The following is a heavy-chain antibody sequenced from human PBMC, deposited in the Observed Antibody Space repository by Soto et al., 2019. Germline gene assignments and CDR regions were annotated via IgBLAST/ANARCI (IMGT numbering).Heavy chain of an antibody. CDR2: ISTHNGNT. D-gene: IGHD2-2*01. J-gene: IGHJ4*02. CDR3: ARDCSSSACPTYQ. Sequence: ASVKVSCKTSGYTFTNYGYSWVRQAPGQGLEWMGWISTHNGNTVYAQKFQDRVTMTTDTSTSTAYMELKSLIPDDTATYYCARDCSSSACPTYQWGQGTPVTVSS. V-gene: IGHV1-18*01. CDR1: GYTFTNYG.